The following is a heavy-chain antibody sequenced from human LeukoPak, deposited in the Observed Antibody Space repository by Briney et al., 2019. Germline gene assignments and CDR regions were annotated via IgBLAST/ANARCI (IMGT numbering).Heavy chain of an antibody. J-gene: IGHJ5*02. CDR1: GYTFTGYY. CDR2: INPNSGGT. Sequence: GASVKVSCKASGYTFTGYYMHWVRQAPGQGLEWMGRINPNSGGTNYAQKFQGRVTVTRDTSISTACMELSRLTSDDTAVYYCAPGPGWFDPWGQGTLVTASS. D-gene: IGHD7-27*01. V-gene: IGHV1-2*06. CDR3: APGPGWFDP.